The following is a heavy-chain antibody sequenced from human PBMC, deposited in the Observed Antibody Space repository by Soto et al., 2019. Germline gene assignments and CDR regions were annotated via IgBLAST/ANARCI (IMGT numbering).Heavy chain of an antibody. V-gene: IGHV3-30*18. J-gene: IGHJ4*02. CDR1: GFSFSSYG. D-gene: IGHD6-19*01. Sequence: QVQLVDSGGGVVQPGRSLRLSCAASGFSFSSYGMHWVRQAPGKGLEWVAVTSHDGSNKYYADSVKGRFTISRDNSNNMLYLQMNSLRVEDTAVYYCAKGPIAVAGIGVYLAYWGQGTLVTVSS. CDR2: TSHDGSNK. CDR3: AKGPIAVAGIGVYLAY.